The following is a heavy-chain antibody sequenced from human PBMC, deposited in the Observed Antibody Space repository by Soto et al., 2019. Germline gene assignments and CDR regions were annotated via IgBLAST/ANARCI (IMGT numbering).Heavy chain of an antibody. CDR3: ARAPAYSSGWYPTLDY. CDR2: IYYSGST. J-gene: IGHJ4*02. V-gene: IGHV4-61*08. D-gene: IGHD6-19*01. Sequence: SETLSLTCAVSGGSISSGGYSWSWIRQPPGKGLEWIGYIYYSGSTNYAPSLKSRVTISVDTSKNQFSLKLRSVSAADTAVYYCARAPAYSSGWYPTLDYWGQGTLVTVSS. CDR1: GGSISSGGYS.